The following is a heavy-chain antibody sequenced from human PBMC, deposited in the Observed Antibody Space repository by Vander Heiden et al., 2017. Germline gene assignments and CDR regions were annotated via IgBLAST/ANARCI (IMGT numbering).Heavy chain of an antibody. Sequence: QVHLVQSGAEVKKPGASVQVSCKPSGYTFTNYGISWVRQAPGQGLEWMGWISANSGNTNYARKLQGRITLTTDTSTTTAYMELRSLRSDDTAVYYCGRDLNWNTDYWGQGTLVTVSS. CDR2: ISANSGNT. CDR3: GRDLNWNTDY. J-gene: IGHJ4*02. D-gene: IGHD1-20*01. V-gene: IGHV1-18*01. CDR1: GYTFTNYG.